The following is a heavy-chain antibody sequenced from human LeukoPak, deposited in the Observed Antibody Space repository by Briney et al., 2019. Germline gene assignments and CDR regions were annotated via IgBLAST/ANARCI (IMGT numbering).Heavy chain of an antibody. CDR3: ARASSPWYFDL. J-gene: IGHJ2*01. CDR2: IYHSGST. V-gene: IGHV4-30-2*01. CDR1: GGSISSGGYS. Sequence: SETLSLTCAVSGGSISSGGYSWSWIRQPPGKGLEWIGYIYHSGSTYYNPSLKSRVTISVGRSKNQFSLKLSSVTAADAAVYYCARASSPWYFDLWGRGTLVTVSS. D-gene: IGHD2-15*01.